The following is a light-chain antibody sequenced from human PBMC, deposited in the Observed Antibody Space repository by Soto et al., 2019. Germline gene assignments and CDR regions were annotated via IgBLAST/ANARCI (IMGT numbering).Light chain of an antibody. CDR2: SND. Sequence: QSVLTQSPSASGTPGQRVIISCSGTSSNIGTNYVYWYQQLPGTAPKVLIYSNDKRPSGVPNRFSGSKSGTSASLAISGLRSEDEADYYCLIWPSNVAVFGGGTKLTVL. J-gene: IGLJ2*01. CDR1: SSNIGTNY. V-gene: IGLV1-47*01. CDR3: LIWPSNVAV.